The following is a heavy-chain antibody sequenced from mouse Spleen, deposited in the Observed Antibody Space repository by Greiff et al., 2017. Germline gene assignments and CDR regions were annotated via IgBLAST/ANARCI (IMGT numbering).Heavy chain of an antibody. V-gene: IGHV5-17*01. CDR2: ISSGSSTI. CDR1: GFTFSDYG. J-gene: IGHJ3*01. CDR3: ARSRPPFAY. Sequence: EVKVVESGGGLVKPGGSLKLSCAASGFTFSDYGMHWVRQAPEKGLEWVAYISSGSSTIYYADTVKGRFTISRDNAKNTLFLQMTSLRSEDTAMYYCARSRPPFAYWGQGTLVTVSA.